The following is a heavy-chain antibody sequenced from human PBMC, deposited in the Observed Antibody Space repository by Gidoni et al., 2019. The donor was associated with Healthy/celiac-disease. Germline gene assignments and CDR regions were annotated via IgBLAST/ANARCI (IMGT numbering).Heavy chain of an antibody. CDR3: ARVTTIFGVVINRFFDY. V-gene: IGHV4-31*03. D-gene: IGHD3-3*01. Sequence: QVQLQESGQGLVKPSQTLSLPCTVSGGSIRSGGYYWSWIPQHPGKGLEWIGYIYYSGSTYYNPSLKSRVTISLDTSKNQFSLKLSSVTAADTAVYYCARVTTIFGVVINRFFDYWGQGTLVTVSS. CDR1: GGSIRSGGYY. J-gene: IGHJ4*02. CDR2: IYYSGST.